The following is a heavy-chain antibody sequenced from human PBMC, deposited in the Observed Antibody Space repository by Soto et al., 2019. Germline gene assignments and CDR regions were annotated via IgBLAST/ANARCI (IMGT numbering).Heavy chain of an antibody. D-gene: IGHD3-22*01. V-gene: IGHV4-38-2*01. J-gene: IGHJ6*02. CDR3: PQSYDPNPYHPNYYYGMDV. Sequence: SETLSLTCAVSGYSISRGYHWCWMRQSPGKGLEWIGNIYYGGSAYYNPSLKSRVTISVDTSKNQFSLKVNSVTAADTAVYYRPQSYDPNPYHPNYYYGMDVWGHGTTVTVS. CDR2: IYYGGSA. CDR1: GYSISRGYH.